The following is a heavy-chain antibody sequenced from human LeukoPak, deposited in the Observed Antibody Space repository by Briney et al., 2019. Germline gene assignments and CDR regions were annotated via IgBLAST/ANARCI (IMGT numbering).Heavy chain of an antibody. CDR3: ARSNWNYPTFDY. CDR1: GGTFSSYT. D-gene: IGHD1-7*01. Sequence: SVKVPCKASGGTFSSYTISWVRQAPGQGLEWMGRIIPILGIANYAQKFQDRVTITADKSTSTAYMELSSLRSEDTAVYYCARSNWNYPTFDYWGQGTLVTVSS. CDR2: IIPILGIA. J-gene: IGHJ4*02. V-gene: IGHV1-69*02.